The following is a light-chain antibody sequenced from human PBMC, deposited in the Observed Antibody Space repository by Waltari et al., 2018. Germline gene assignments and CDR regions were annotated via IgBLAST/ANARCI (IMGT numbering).Light chain of an antibody. CDR2: DVS. V-gene: IGLV2-14*03. CDR1: SSDIGGYNS. J-gene: IGLJ2*01. Sequence: QSALTQPASVSGSPGQSIPISCTGTSSDIGGYNSVSWYQQVPGKAPKLMIYDVSNRPSGVSSRFSGSKSGNTASLTISGLQAEDEADYFCSSYIDSSTLELFGGGTSLTVL. CDR3: SSYIDSSTLEL.